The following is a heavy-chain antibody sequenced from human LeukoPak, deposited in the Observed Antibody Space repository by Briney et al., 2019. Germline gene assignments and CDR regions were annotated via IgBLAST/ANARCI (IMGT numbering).Heavy chain of an antibody. V-gene: IGHV1-69*04. J-gene: IGHJ4*02. Sequence: GASVKVSCKASGGTFSSYAISWVRPAPGQGLEWMGRIIPILGIANYAQKFQGRVTITADKSTSTAYMELSSLRSEDSAVYYCAREVDYYDSSGSLDYWGQGTLVTVSS. CDR3: AREVDYYDSSGSLDY. CDR1: GGTFSSYA. D-gene: IGHD3-22*01. CDR2: IIPILGIA.